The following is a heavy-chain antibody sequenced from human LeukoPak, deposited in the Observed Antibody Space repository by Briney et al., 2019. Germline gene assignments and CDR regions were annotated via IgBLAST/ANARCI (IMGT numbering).Heavy chain of an antibody. J-gene: IGHJ4*02. D-gene: IGHD3-22*01. Sequence: GRSLRLSCAASGFPFSSYGMHWVRQAPGKGLEWVAVIWYDGSNKYYADSVKGRFTISRDNSKNTLYLQMNSLRAEDTAVYYCAKDRDGYDSSEIDYGGQGTLVTVSS. CDR1: GFPFSSYG. CDR3: AKDRDGYDSSEIDY. V-gene: IGHV3-33*06. CDR2: IWYDGSNK.